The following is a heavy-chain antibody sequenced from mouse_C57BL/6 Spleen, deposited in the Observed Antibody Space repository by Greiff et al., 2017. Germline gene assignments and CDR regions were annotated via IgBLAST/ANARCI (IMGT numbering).Heavy chain of an antibody. CDR2: FHPYNDDT. CDR3: ARHYGSRGYFDV. D-gene: IGHD1-1*01. CDR1: GYTFTTYP. Sequence: VQVVESGAELVKPGASVKMSCKASGYTFTTYPIEWMKQNHGKSLEWIGNFHPYNDDTKYNEKFKGKATLTVEKSSSTVYLELSRLTSDDSAVYYCARHYGSRGYFDVWGTGTTVTVSS. V-gene: IGHV1-47*01. J-gene: IGHJ1*03.